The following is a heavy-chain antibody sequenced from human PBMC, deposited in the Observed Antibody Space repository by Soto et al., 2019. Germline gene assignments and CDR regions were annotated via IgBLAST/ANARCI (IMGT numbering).Heavy chain of an antibody. J-gene: IGHJ6*03. CDR3: ASPSTIFGVVNGPRARRNYYMDV. CDR1: GFTFSDYY. CDR2: ISSSGSTI. Sequence: PGGSLRLSCAASGFTFSDYYMSWIRQAPGKGLEWVSYISSSGSTIYYADSVKGRFTISRDNAKNSLYLQMNSLRAEDTAVYYCASPSTIFGVVNGPRARRNYYMDVWGKGTTVTVSS. V-gene: IGHV3-11*01. D-gene: IGHD3-3*01.